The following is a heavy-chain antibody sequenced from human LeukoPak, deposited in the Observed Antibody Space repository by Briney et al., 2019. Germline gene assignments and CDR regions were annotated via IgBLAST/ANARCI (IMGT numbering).Heavy chain of an antibody. CDR2: ISSSSSYI. J-gene: IGHJ3*02. D-gene: IGHD3-22*01. CDR3: ARDLYYDSSGDAFDI. CDR1: GFTFSSYS. Sequence: GGSLRLSCAASGFTFSSYSMIWVRQAPGKGLEWVSSISSSSSYIYYADSVKGRFTISRDNAKNSLYLQMNSLRAEDTAVYYCARDLYYDSSGDAFDIWGQGTMVTVSS. V-gene: IGHV3-21*01.